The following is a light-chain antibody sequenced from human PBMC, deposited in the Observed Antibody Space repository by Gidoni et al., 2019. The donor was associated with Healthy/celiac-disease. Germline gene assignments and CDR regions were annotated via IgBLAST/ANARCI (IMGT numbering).Light chain of an antibody. J-gene: IGLJ3*02. CDR3: QAWDSSTVV. V-gene: IGLV3-1*01. Sequence: SYELTQPPSVSVSPGPTASITCSGDNLGDKYACWYQQKPGKSPVLVIYQDSKRPSGIPERFSGSNSGNTATLTISGTQAMDEADYYCQAWDSSTVVFGGGTKLTVL. CDR1: NLGDKY. CDR2: QDS.